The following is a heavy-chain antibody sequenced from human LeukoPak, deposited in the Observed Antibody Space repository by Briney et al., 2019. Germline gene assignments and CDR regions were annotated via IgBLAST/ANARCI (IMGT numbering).Heavy chain of an antibody. CDR1: GFTFAEYT. Sequence: ARGSLRLSCAASGFTFAEYTMHWVRQAPGKGLEWVSLISWNGARIHYGDSVKGRFTISRDNSKNSLYLQMSSLRTEDTALYYCVKDLVAASENVRGWYPMDYWGQGTLVTVSS. J-gene: IGHJ4*02. D-gene: IGHD6-19*01. CDR2: ISWNGARI. CDR3: VKDLVAASENVRGWYPMDY. V-gene: IGHV3-43*01.